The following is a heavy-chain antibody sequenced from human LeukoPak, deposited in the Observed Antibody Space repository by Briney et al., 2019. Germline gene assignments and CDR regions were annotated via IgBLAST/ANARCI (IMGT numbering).Heavy chain of an antibody. CDR1: GFTFSSYA. CDR2: ISGSGGST. J-gene: IGHJ4*01. D-gene: IGHD3-3*01. CDR3: AKGLYYDFWSGYLAY. V-gene: IGHV3-23*01. Sequence: PGGSLRLSCAPSGFTFSSYAMSWVRQAPGKGLEWVSAISGSGGSTYYADSVKGRFTISRDNSKITLYLQMNSLRAEDTAVYYCAKGLYYDFWSGYLAYWGQGTLVTVSS.